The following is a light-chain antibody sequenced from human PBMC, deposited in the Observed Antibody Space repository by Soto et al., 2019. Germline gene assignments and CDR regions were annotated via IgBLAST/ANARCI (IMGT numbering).Light chain of an antibody. CDR1: SSNIGSNT. J-gene: IGLJ1*01. Sequence: QSVLTQPPSASGTPGQRVTISCSGSSSNIGSNTVNWYQQLPGTAPKLLIYSNNQRPSGVPDRFSGSKSGTSASLAISGLQSEDEADYYCAAWDDSLNGPVFXTGTKVTVL. V-gene: IGLV1-44*01. CDR3: AAWDDSLNGPV. CDR2: SNN.